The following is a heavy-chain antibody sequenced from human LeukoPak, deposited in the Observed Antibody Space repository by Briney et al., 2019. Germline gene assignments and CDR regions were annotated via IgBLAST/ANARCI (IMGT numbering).Heavy chain of an antibody. CDR2: IYYSGST. Sequence: SETLSLTCTVSGGSISSYYWSWIRQPPGKGLEWIGYIYYSGSTNYNPSLKSRVTISVDTSKNQFSLKLNSVTAADTAVYYCARLKLDRAMVTMQGYHYYGMDAWGQGTTVTVSS. V-gene: IGHV4-59*08. CDR3: ARLKLDRAMVTMQGYHYYGMDA. J-gene: IGHJ6*02. D-gene: IGHD5-18*01. CDR1: GGSISSYY.